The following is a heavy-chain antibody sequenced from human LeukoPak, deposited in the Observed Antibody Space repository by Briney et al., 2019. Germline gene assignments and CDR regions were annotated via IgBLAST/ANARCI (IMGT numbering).Heavy chain of an antibody. V-gene: IGHV4-4*07. CDR2: IYTSGST. D-gene: IGHD2-8*01. CDR1: GGSISSYY. J-gene: IGHJ4*02. CDR3: ARVNLLGYCTNDVCPGGGLPFDY. Sequence: SETLSLTCTVSGGSISSYYWSWIRQPAGKGLEWIGRIYTSGSTNYNPSLKSRVTMSVDTSKNQFSLKLSSLTAADTAVYYCARVNLLGYCTNDVCPGGGLPFDYWGQGTLVTVSS.